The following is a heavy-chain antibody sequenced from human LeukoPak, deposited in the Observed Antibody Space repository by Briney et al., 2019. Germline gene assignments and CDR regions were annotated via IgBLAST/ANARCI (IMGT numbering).Heavy chain of an antibody. CDR3: ARGLYNWNDGSVY. Sequence: ASVKVSCKASGYTFTSYDINWVRQATGQGLEWMGWMNPNSGNTGYAQRFQGRVTITRNTSISTAYMELSSLRSEDTAVYYCARGLYNWNDGSVYWGQGTLVTVSS. CDR2: MNPNSGNT. D-gene: IGHD1-20*01. J-gene: IGHJ4*02. CDR1: GYTFTSYD. V-gene: IGHV1-8*03.